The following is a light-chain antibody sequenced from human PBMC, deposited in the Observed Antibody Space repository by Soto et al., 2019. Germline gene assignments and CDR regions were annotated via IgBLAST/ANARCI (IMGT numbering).Light chain of an antibody. V-gene: IGLV1-40*01. J-gene: IGLJ2*01. CDR3: QSYDSSLSGSV. CDR1: SSNIGAGYD. CDR2: GNS. Sequence: QSVLTQPPSVSGAPGQRVTISCTGSSSNIGAGYDVHWYQQLPGTAPKLLIYGNSNRPSGVPDGLSGSKSGTSASLAITGLQAEDEADYYCQSYDSSLSGSVFGGGTKLTVL.